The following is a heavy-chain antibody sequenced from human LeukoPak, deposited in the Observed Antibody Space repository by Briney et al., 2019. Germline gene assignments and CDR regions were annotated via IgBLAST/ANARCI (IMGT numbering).Heavy chain of an antibody. J-gene: IGHJ4*02. CDR1: GFTFSSYA. CDR2: ISGSGGST. Sequence: PGGSLRDSCAASGFTFSSYAMSWVRQAPGKGLEWVSAISGSGGSTYYADSVKGRFTISRDNSKNTLYLQMNSLRAEDTAVYYCAKETYYCSGGSCYSGYFDYWGQGTLVTVSS. V-gene: IGHV3-23*01. CDR3: AKETYYCSGGSCYSGYFDY. D-gene: IGHD2-15*01.